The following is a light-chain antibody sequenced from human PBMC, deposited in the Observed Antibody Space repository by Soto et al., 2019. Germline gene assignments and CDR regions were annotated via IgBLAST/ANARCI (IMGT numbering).Light chain of an antibody. Sequence: QSALTQPRSVSGSPGQSVTISCTGTTSDVGRYNFVSWYQQHPGKAPKLMIYDVSKRPSGVPDRFSGSKSGNTASLTISGLQAEDEADYYCCSYAGTSTFGVLFGGGTKVTVL. CDR1: TSDVGRYNF. V-gene: IGLV2-11*01. CDR2: DVS. CDR3: CSYAGTSTFGVL. J-gene: IGLJ2*01.